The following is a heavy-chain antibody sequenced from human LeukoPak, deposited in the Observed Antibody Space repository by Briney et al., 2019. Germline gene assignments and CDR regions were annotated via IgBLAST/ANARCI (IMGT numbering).Heavy chain of an antibody. CDR3: ARDALHYYDSSGSYSDY. CDR2: IYTTGST. V-gene: IGHV4-4*07. CDR1: GGSVSSYY. D-gene: IGHD3-22*01. Sequence: SETLSLTCTVSGGSVSSYYWSWIRQPAGKGLERIGRIYTTGSTNYNPSLKSRVTMSVDTSKNQFSLKLSSVTAADTAVYYCARDALHYYDSSGSYSDYWGQGTLVTVSS. J-gene: IGHJ4*02.